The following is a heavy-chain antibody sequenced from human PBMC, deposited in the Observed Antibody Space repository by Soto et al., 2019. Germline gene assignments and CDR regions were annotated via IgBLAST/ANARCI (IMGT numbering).Heavy chain of an antibody. CDR2: INTDGSST. V-gene: IGHV3-74*01. CDR3: ARASGSHIHFAY. CDR1: GLTFSSYW. J-gene: IGHJ4*02. Sequence: GGSLRLSCAASGLTFSSYWMHWVRQAPGKGLVWVSRINTDGSSTTYADSVKGRFTISRDNTKNTLYLQMNSLIVEDMAVYYWARASGSHIHFAYWGQGTLVTVSS. D-gene: IGHD6-19*01.